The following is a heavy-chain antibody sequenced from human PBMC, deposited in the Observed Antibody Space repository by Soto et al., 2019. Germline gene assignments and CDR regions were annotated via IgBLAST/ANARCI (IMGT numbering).Heavy chain of an antibody. CDR3: ARDVYYYGSGSPALTR. D-gene: IGHD3-10*01. Sequence: ASVKVSCKASGYTFTSYGISWVRQAPGQGLEWMGWISAYNGNTNYAQKLQGRVTMTTDTSTSTAYMELRSLRSDDTAVYYCARDVYYYGSGSPALTRWGQGTLVTVSS. CDR2: ISAYNGNT. J-gene: IGHJ4*02. V-gene: IGHV1-18*01. CDR1: GYTFTSYG.